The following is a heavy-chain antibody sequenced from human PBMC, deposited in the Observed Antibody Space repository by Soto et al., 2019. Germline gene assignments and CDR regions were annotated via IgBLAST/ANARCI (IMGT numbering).Heavy chain of an antibody. J-gene: IGHJ4*02. CDR1: GFSFSKYG. V-gene: IGHV3-30*18. CDR2: MSYDGSNE. D-gene: IGHD3-16*02. CDR3: GKEIYEYVWGTYRSAYDY. Sequence: AGSLRLSCAASGFSFSKYGLHWVRQAPGKGLEWVAVMSYDGSNEYYADSVKGRFTISRDNSKETLYLQMNSLRAEDTAVYYCGKEIYEYVWGTYRSAYDYWGQGTLVTVSS.